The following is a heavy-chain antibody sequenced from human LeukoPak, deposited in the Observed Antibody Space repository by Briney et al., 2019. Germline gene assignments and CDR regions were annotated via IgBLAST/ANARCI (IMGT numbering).Heavy chain of an antibody. V-gene: IGHV3-30*02. CDR1: GFIFNDYW. J-gene: IGHJ4*02. D-gene: IGHD4-23*01. Sequence: GGSLRLSCAASGFIFNDYWMNWVRQAPGKGLEWVAFIRFDGTDKYYADSVKGRFTVSRDNSMNTLYLQMNSLTPEDTAVYYCAGFGGNSDYWGQGTLVSVSS. CDR2: IRFDGTDK. CDR3: AGFGGNSDY.